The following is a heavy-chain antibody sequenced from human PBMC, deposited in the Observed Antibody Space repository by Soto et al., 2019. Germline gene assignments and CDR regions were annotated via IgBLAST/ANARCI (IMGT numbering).Heavy chain of an antibody. J-gene: IGHJ4*02. V-gene: IGHV3-23*01. CDR3: AKHRGYYYDSSGYYGSDDFDY. D-gene: IGHD3-22*01. Sequence: PGGSLRLSCAASGFTFSSYAMSWVRQAPGKELEWVSAISGSGGSTYYADSVKGRFTISRDNSKNTLYLQMNSLRAEDTAVYYCAKHRGYYYDSSGYYGSDDFDYCGQGALVTVSS. CDR1: GFTFSSYA. CDR2: ISGSGGST.